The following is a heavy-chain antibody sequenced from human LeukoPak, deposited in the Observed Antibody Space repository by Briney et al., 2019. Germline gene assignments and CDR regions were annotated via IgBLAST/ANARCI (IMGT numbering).Heavy chain of an antibody. D-gene: IGHD2-2*01. J-gene: IGHJ5*02. CDR1: GGSFSSNI. Sequence: ASVKVSCRASGGSFSSNIIGWVRQAPGQGLEWMGGIVPIFGKTKYAQKFQGRVTITTDESSSTAYMELSSLRSDDTAIYYCARGWGIPAPISWFDPWGQGTLVTVSS. CDR3: ARGWGIPAPISWFDP. V-gene: IGHV1-69*05. CDR2: IVPIFGKT.